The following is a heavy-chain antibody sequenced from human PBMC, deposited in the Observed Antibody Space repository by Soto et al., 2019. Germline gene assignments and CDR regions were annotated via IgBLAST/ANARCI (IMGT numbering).Heavy chain of an antibody. D-gene: IGHD6-6*01. CDR2: IIPIFGTA. Sequence: SVKVSWKASGGTFSSYAISWVRQAPGQGLEWMGGIIPIFGTANYAQKFQGRVTITADESTSTAYMELSSLRSEDTAVYYCARDGYSSSGDYYGMDVWGQGTTVTLSS. V-gene: IGHV1-69*13. CDR3: ARDGYSSSGDYYGMDV. J-gene: IGHJ6*02. CDR1: GGTFSSYA.